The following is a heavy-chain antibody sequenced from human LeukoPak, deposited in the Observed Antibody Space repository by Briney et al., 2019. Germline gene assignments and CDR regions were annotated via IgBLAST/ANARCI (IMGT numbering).Heavy chain of an antibody. Sequence: GGSLRLSCAASGFTFSSYWMHWVRQAPGKVLVWVSRINSDGTSTSYADSVKGRFTISRDNAKNTLYLQMNSLRAEDTAVYYCARDHCSGGSCYVDYWGQGTLVTVSS. CDR2: INSDGTST. V-gene: IGHV3-74*01. J-gene: IGHJ4*02. D-gene: IGHD2-15*01. CDR3: ARDHCSGGSCYVDY. CDR1: GFTFSSYW.